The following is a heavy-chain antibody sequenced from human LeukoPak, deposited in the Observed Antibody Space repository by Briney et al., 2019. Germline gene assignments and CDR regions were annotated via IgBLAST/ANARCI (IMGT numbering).Heavy chain of an antibody. CDR3: ARDHCTGGVCYDAFDI. CDR1: GFTFSSYS. CDR2: INSSRSTI. D-gene: IGHD2-8*02. J-gene: IGHJ3*02. Sequence: GESLTLSCTASGFTFSSYSKYWVRRAPAKGMELVSYINSSRSTIYYADSEKGRFTISRENAKNSLYLQMNSLRDEVTAVYYCARDHCTGGVCYDAFDIWGQGTMVTVSS. V-gene: IGHV3-48*02.